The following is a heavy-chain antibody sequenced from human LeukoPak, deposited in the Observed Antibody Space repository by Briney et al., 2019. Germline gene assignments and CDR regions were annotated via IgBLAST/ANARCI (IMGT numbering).Heavy chain of an antibody. CDR3: AKDQYSLYY. D-gene: IGHD2-15*01. V-gene: IGHV3-30-3*01. J-gene: IGHJ4*02. Sequence: GGSLRLSCAASGFTFSSYAMHWVRQAPGKGLEWVAVISYDGSNKYYADSVKGRFTISRDNSKNTLYLQMNSLRAEDTAVYYCAKDQYSLYYWGQGSLATVSS. CDR2: ISYDGSNK. CDR1: GFTFSSYA.